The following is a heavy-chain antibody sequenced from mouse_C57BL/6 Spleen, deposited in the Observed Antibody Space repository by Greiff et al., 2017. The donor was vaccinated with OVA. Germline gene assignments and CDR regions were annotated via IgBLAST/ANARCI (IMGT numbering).Heavy chain of an antibody. CDR1: GYTFTSYW. J-gene: IGHJ4*01. D-gene: IGHD2-4*01. V-gene: IGHV1-64*01. CDR3: ARGMITRAYYAMDY. Sequence: QVQLQHPGAELVKPGASVKLSCKASGYTFTSYWMHWVKQRPGQGLEWIGMIHPNSGSTNYNEKFKSKATLTVDKSSSTAYMQLSSLTSEDSAVYYCARGMITRAYYAMDYWGQGTSVTVSS. CDR2: IHPNSGST.